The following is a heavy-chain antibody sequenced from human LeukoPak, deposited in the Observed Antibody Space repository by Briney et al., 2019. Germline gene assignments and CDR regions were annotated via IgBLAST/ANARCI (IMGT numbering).Heavy chain of an antibody. D-gene: IGHD3-22*01. Sequence: SETLSLTCAVSGGSISSTGYCWAWIRQPPGKGLEWIGTIYYSGSTYHNTSLKSRITMSVDTSRNQFSLKLSSVDAADTAVYYCAKAGVRYFDSSGLYAFDFWAKGQRSPSLQ. V-gene: IGHV4-39*01. CDR3: AKAGVRYFDSSGLYAFDF. CDR1: GGSISSTGYC. J-gene: IGHJ3*01. CDR2: IYYSGST.